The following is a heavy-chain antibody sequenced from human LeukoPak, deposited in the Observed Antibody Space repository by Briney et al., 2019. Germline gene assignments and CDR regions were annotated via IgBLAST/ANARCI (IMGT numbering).Heavy chain of an antibody. V-gene: IGHV3-23*01. CDR3: AKTGGCGGSHYYGMDV. Sequence: GGSLRLSCAASGFTFSSYAMSWVRQAPGKGLEWVSAISGSGGSTYYADSVKGRFTISRDNSKNTLYLQMNSLRAEDTAVYYCAKTGGCGGSHYYGMDVWGQGTTVTVSS. CDR1: GFTFSSYA. D-gene: IGHD3-16*01. CDR2: ISGSGGST. J-gene: IGHJ6*02.